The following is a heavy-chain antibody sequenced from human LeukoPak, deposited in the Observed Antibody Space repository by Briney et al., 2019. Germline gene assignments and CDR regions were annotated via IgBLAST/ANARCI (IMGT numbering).Heavy chain of an antibody. Sequence: AETLSLSCSVSGASISSYYRNWIRQPPGKGLEWIGNTYSSGSTNYNPSLKSRVTISLDTSKSQFSLRMSSVTAADTAVYYWAKDWQLGSWGQGTLLTVSS. CDR2: TYSSGST. D-gene: IGHD6-13*01. J-gene: IGHJ5*02. CDR3: AKDWQLGS. CDR1: GASISSYY. V-gene: IGHV4-59*01.